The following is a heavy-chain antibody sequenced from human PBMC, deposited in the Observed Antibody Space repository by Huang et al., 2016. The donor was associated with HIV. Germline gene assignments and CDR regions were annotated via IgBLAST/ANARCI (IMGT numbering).Heavy chain of an antibody. V-gene: IGHV4-39*02. D-gene: IGHD3-10*01. CDR2: IYYSGST. CDR1: GGSIRSDNYY. J-gene: IGHJ4*02. Sequence: QLQLQESGPGLVKPSETLSLTCTVSGGSIRSDNYYWGWIRQPPGKGLEWIGSIYYSGSTYVNPSLKRRVTITVDTSKNHFSLRMRSVTAADTAVYYCARLPGSITMIRGVITDPYWGQGTLVTVSS. CDR3: ARLPGSITMIRGVITDPY.